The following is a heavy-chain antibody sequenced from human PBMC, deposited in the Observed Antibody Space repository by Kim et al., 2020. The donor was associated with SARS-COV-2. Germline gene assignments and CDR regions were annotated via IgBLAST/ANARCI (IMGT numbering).Heavy chain of an antibody. V-gene: IGHV3-33*05. CDR2: ISYDGSNK. Sequence: GGSLRLSCAASGFTFSSYGMHWVRQAPGKGLEWVAVISYDGSNKYYADSVKGRFTISRDNSKNTLYLQMNSLRAEDTAVYYCARGGYYYDSSGRSFFDYWGQGTLVTVSS. J-gene: IGHJ4*02. CDR3: ARGGYYYDSSGRSFFDY. CDR1: GFTFSSYG. D-gene: IGHD3-22*01.